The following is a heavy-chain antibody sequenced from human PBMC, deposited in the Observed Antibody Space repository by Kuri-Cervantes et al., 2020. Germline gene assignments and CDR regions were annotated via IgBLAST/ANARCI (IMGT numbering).Heavy chain of an antibody. CDR2: FSSSSSTI. D-gene: IGHD2-8*02. CDR3: ARDDKLDCTGGVCYVFDY. V-gene: IGHV3-48*01. J-gene: IGHJ4*02. CDR1: GFTFSSYA. Sequence: GESLKISCAASGFTFSSYAMSWVRQAPGKGLEWVSYFSSSSSTIYYADSVKGRFTISRDNAKNSLYLQMNSLRAEDTAVYYCARDDKLDCTGGVCYVFDYWGQGTLVTVSS.